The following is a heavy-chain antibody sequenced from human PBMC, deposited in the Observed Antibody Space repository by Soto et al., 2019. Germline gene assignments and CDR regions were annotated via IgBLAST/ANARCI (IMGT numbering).Heavy chain of an antibody. V-gene: IGHV3-33*01. J-gene: IGHJ6*04. Sequence: QVQLVESGGGVVQPGGSLRLSCVASGFDLGSYGMQWVRRAPGKGLERMAGIWYDGITAYYADSVKGRFTSSRDNSKNTLVLHLNSLTAEETAVYFCARAGVRGFFGPVFSGMDVLGNGTTVTV. CDR3: ARAGVRGFFGPVFSGMDV. D-gene: IGHD3-10*01. CDR1: GFDLGSYG. CDR2: IWYDGITA.